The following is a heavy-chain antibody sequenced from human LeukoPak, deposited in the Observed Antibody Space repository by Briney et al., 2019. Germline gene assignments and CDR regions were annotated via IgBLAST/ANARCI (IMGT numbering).Heavy chain of an antibody. CDR1: GFSFSSYA. CDR3: SRGSIVGTILPFDC. D-gene: IGHD2-21*01. J-gene: IGHJ4*02. CDR2: ISYDGTNK. V-gene: IGHV3-30*04. Sequence: PGGSLRLSCTASGFSFSSYAMHWVRQAPGKGLEWVAGISYDGTNKKYVESVKGRFTISRDNSNNMLYLQMNSLRAEDTAMYYVSRGSIVGTILPFDCWGQGTLVTVSS.